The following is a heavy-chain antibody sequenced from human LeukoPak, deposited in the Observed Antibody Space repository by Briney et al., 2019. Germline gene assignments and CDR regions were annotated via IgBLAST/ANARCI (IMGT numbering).Heavy chain of an antibody. CDR1: GGSISSRTYY. CDR2: MYYSGNT. J-gene: IGHJ4*02. Sequence: PSETLSLTCTVSGGSISSRTYYWGWIRQPPGKGLEWIASMYYSGNTYYNPSLKSRVTISVGTSKNQFSLKLSSVTAADTAVYYCVTFIAVAGYVDYWGQGTLVTVSS. V-gene: IGHV4-39*01. D-gene: IGHD6-19*01. CDR3: VTFIAVAGYVDY.